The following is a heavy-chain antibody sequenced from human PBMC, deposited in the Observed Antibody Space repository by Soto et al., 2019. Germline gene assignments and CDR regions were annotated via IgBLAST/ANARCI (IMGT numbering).Heavy chain of an antibody. CDR2: IDYSGST. D-gene: IGHD6-19*01. CDR1: GGSISSYY. CDR3: ARVSSGWWDFDY. Sequence: QVQLQESGPGLVKPSETLSLTCTVSGGSISSYYWSWIRQPPGKGLEWIGYIDYSGSTNYNPSLKSRVTISVNTSKNQFSLKLTSVTAADTAVYYCARVSSGWWDFDYWGQGTLVTVSS. J-gene: IGHJ4*02. V-gene: IGHV4-59*01.